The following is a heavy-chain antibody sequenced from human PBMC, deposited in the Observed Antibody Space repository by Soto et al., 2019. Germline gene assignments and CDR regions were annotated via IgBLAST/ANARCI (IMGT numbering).Heavy chain of an antibody. CDR1: GFTFSGHA. Sequence: QVQLVESGGGVAQPGRSLRLSCTVSGFTFSGHAMHWVRQAPGKGLEWVTQIWYDGSNKYYAESVKGRFTISRDNSKNTLYLQMNSLRVEETAVYYCASDGQGLAPYALDVWGQGTSVTVSS. D-gene: IGHD6-19*01. V-gene: IGHV3-33*01. CDR2: IWYDGSNK. CDR3: ASDGQGLAPYALDV. J-gene: IGHJ6*02.